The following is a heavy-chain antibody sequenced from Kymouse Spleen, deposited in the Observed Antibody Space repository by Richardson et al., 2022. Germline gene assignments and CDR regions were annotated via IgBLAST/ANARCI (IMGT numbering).Heavy chain of an antibody. CDR1: GFTFSSYS. J-gene: IGHJ4*02. CDR3: ARDRWELLVFDY. V-gene: IGHV3-21*03. CDR2: ISSSSSYI. Sequence: EVQLVESGGGLVKPGGSLRLSCAASGFTFSSYSMNWVRQAPGKGLEWVSSISSSSSYIYYADSVKGRFTISRDNAKNSLYLQMNSLRAEDTAVYYCARDRWELLVFDYWGQGTLVTVSS. D-gene: IGHD1-26*01.